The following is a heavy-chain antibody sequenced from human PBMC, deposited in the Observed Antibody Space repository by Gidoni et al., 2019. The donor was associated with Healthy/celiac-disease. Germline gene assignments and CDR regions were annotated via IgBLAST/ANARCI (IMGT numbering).Heavy chain of an antibody. CDR2: IYYSGST. V-gene: IGHV4-59*01. Sequence: QVQLQESGPGLVKPSETLSLTCTVSGGSISSYYWSWIRQPPGKGLEWIGYIYYSGSTNYNPSLKSRVTISVDTSKNQFSLKLSSVTAADTAVYYCASGSRILLSYWGQGTLVTVSS. D-gene: IGHD2-15*01. CDR3: ASGSRILLSY. CDR1: GGSISSYY. J-gene: IGHJ4*02.